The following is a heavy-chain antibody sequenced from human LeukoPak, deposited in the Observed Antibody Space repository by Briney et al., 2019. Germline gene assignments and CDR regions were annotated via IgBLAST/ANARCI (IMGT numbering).Heavy chain of an antibody. V-gene: IGHV3-30-3*01. D-gene: IGHD1-26*01. CDR3: ARDREGASDY. CDR1: GFTFSSYA. CDR2: ISYDGSNK. J-gene: IGHJ4*02. Sequence: PGGSLRLSCAASGFTFSSYAMSWVRQAPGKGLEWVAVISYDGSNKYYADSVKGRFTISRDNSKNTLYLQMNSLRAEDTAVYYCARDREGASDYWGQGTLVTVSS.